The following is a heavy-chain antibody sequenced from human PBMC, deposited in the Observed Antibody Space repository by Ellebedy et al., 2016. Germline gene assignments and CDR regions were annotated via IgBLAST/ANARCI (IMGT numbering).Heavy chain of an antibody. CDR2: IYSGGST. CDR3: ARVTGSVDYGDY. J-gene: IGHJ4*02. D-gene: IGHD4-17*01. Sequence: GGSLRLSXAASGFTVSNNYVSWVRQPPGKGLEWVSLIYSGGSTYYADSVKGRFTISRDNSKNTVYLQMNSLRAEDTAVYYCARVTGSVDYGDYWGQGTLVTVSS. V-gene: IGHV3-66*01. CDR1: GFTVSNNY.